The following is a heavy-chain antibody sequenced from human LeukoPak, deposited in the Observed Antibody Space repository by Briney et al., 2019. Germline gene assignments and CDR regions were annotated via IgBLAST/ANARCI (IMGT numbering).Heavy chain of an antibody. CDR1: GGSISSYY. Sequence: PSETLSLTCTVSGGSISSYYWSWIRQPPGKGLEWIGEINHSGSTNYNPSLKSRVTISVDTSKNQFSLKLSSVTAADTAVYYCARSVDTAMVDFDYWGQGTLVTVSS. CDR3: ARSVDTAMVDFDY. V-gene: IGHV4-34*01. CDR2: INHSGST. J-gene: IGHJ4*02. D-gene: IGHD5-18*01.